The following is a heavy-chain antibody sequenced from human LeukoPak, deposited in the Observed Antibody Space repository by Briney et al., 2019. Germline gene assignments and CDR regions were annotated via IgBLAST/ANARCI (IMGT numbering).Heavy chain of an antibody. CDR1: GGSISSSPYY. V-gene: IGHV4-39*01. J-gene: IGHJ4*02. D-gene: IGHD1-26*01. Sequence: SETLSLTCTVSGGSISSSPYYWGWIRQTPGKGLEWIGSMHYSGTTHYNPSLKSRVTISVDTSKNQFSLRLISVTAADTAVYYCARNDRGRPADYWGQGILVTVSS. CDR3: ARNDRGRPADY. CDR2: MHYSGTT.